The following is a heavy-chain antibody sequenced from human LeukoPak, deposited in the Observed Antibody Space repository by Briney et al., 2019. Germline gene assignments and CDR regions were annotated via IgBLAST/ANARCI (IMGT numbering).Heavy chain of an antibody. D-gene: IGHD6-13*01. V-gene: IGHV1-2*02. CDR1: GYTFTGYY. CDR2: INPNSGGT. J-gene: IGHJ5*02. Sequence: ASVKVSCKASGYTFTGYYMHWVRQAPGQGLEWTGWINPNSGGTNYAQKFQGRVTMTRDTSISTAYMELSRLRSDDTAVYYCARDREGIAAAGTESSTWFDPWGQGTLVTVSS. CDR3: ARDREGIAAAGTESSTWFDP.